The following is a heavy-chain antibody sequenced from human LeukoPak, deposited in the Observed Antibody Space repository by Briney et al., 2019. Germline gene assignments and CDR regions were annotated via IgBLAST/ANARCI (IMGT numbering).Heavy chain of an antibody. CDR2: INGSGDNP. Sequence: GGSLTLSCEPSGFTFSSYSMNWVRQAPGKGLEWVSGINGSGDNPYYADSVKGRLTISRDNSKNTLYVQVNSLGTEDTAAYYCAKGSYYDSSGSFYFDYWGQGTLVTVSS. CDR3: AKGSYYDSSGSFYFDY. V-gene: IGHV3-23*01. CDR1: GFTFSSYS. J-gene: IGHJ4*02. D-gene: IGHD3-22*01.